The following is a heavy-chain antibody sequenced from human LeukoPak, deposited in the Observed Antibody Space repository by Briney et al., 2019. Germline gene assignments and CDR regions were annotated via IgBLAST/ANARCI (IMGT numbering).Heavy chain of an antibody. Sequence: PSETLSLTCAVYGGSFSGYYWSWIRQPPGKGLEWIGEINHSGSTNYNPSLKSRVTISVDTPKNQFSLKLSSVTAADTAVYYCARGLGYFMYFDYWGQGTLVTVSS. D-gene: IGHD6-13*01. CDR2: INHSGST. V-gene: IGHV4-34*01. J-gene: IGHJ4*02. CDR3: ARGLGYFMYFDY. CDR1: GGSFSGYY.